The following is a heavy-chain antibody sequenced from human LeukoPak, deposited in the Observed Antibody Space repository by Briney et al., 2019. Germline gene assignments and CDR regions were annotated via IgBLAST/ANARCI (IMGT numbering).Heavy chain of an antibody. CDR2: INHSGST. D-gene: IGHD6-13*01. CDR3: ASAAAAGLYYYYYAMDV. Sequence: SGTLSLTCTVSGGSISSYYWSWIRQPAGKGLEWIGEINHSGSTNYNPSLKSRVTISVDTSKNQFSLKLSSVTAADTAVYYCASAAAAGLYYYYYAMDVWGQGTTVTVSS. J-gene: IGHJ6*02. CDR1: GGSISSYY. V-gene: IGHV4-34*09.